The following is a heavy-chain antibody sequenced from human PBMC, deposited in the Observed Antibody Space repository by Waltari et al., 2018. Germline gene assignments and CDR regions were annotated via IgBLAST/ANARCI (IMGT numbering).Heavy chain of an antibody. CDR3: ARTGDTMVRGGRVWFDP. CDR2: IYTSGST. D-gene: IGHD3-10*01. J-gene: IGHJ5*02. Sequence: QVQLQESGPGLVKPSETLSLTCTVSGGSISSYYWSWIRPPAGKGLEWIGRIYTSGSTNYNPALKSRVTMSVDTSKNQFSLKLSSVTAADTAVYYWARTGDTMVRGGRVWFDPWGQGTLVTVSS. CDR1: GGSISSYY. V-gene: IGHV4-4*07.